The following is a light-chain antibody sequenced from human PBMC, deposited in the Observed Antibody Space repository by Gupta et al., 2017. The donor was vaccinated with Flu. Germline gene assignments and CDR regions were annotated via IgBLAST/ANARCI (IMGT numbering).Light chain of an antibody. V-gene: IGLV2-8*01. J-gene: IGLJ1*01. CDR1: SSDVGNYNY. CDR3: TSHAASNSIYV. Sequence: QSALPQPPSASGSPGQSVTIACTGTSSDVGNYNYVSWYQQHPGKAPKLILSEVNRRHSGVPDRFSGSKSGNTASMTAXGXQAEDVXYYYCTSHAASNSIYVFGSGTKVTVL. CDR2: EVN.